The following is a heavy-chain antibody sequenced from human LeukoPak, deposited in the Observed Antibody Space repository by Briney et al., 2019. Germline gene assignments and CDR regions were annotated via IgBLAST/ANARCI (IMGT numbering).Heavy chain of an antibody. V-gene: IGHV3-23*01. J-gene: IGHJ4*02. CDR3: AKAAKHSGWPVFDY. Sequence: GGSLRLSCAASGFTFSSYAMSWVRQAPGKGLEWVSAISGSGGSTYSADSVKGRFTISRDNSTNTLYLQMNSLRAEDAAVYYCAKAAKHSGWPVFDYWGQGTLVTVSS. CDR1: GFTFSSYA. CDR2: ISGSGGST. D-gene: IGHD6-19*01.